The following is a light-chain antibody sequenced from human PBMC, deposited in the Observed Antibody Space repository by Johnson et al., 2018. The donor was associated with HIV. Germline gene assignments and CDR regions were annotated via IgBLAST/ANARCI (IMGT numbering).Light chain of an antibody. CDR3: ATWDSSLSGGV. J-gene: IGLJ1*01. CDR1: SSNIGNNY. Sequence: QSVLTQPPSASAAPGQKVTISCSGSSSNIGNNYVSWYQQLPGTAPKLLIYENNKRPSGIPDRFSGSKSGTSATLGITGLQTGDEADYYCATWDSSLSGGVFGTGTKVTVL. V-gene: IGLV1-51*02. CDR2: ENN.